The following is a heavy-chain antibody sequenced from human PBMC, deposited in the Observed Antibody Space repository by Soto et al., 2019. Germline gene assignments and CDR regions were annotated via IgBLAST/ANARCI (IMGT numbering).Heavy chain of an antibody. CDR1: GGSISSGYY. CDR3: ARDAPVSLGGPNSMDV. D-gene: IGHD2-15*01. V-gene: IGHV4-31*03. J-gene: IGHJ6*02. CDR2: IYYSGNT. Sequence: QVQLQESGPGLVKPSQTLSLTCTVSGGSISSGYYWSWIRQHPVKGLAWIGYIYYSGNTYYNPSLNSRVSISLDTSKSQFSLKLDSVTAADTAVYYGARDAPVSLGGPNSMDVWGQGTTFTVSS.